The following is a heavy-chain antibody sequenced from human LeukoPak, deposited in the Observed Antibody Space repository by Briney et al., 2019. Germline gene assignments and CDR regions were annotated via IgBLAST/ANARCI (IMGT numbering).Heavy chain of an antibody. CDR2: ISSSSSYI. CDR1: GFTFSSYS. Sequence: GGSLRLSCAASGFTFSSYSMNWVRQAPGKGLEWVSSISSSSSYIYYADSVKGRFTIPRDNAKNSLYLQMNSLRAEDTALYHCARDLGDYYYYGMDVWGQGTTVTVSS. J-gene: IGHJ6*02. D-gene: IGHD1-26*01. CDR3: ARDLGDYYYYGMDV. V-gene: IGHV3-21*04.